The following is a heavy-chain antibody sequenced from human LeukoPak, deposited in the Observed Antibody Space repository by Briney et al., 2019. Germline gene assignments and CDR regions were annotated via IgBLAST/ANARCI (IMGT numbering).Heavy chain of an antibody. CDR3: ARDPYGTGADAFDI. V-gene: IGHV4-34*01. D-gene: IGHD4-17*01. CDR2: INHSGST. CDR1: GGSISSYY. J-gene: IGHJ3*02. Sequence: SETLSLTCTVSGGSISSYYWSWVRQPPGKGLEWIGEINHSGSTNYNPSLKSRVTISVDTSKNQFSLKLSSVTAADTAVYYCARDPYGTGADAFDIWGQGTMVTVSS.